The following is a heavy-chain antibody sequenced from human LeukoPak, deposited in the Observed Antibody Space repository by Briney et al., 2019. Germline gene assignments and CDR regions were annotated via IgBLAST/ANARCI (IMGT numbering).Heavy chain of an antibody. CDR2: IYYSGSN. V-gene: IGHV4-31*03. Sequence: PSETLSLTCTVSGGSISGGGYYWSWIRQHPGKGLEWLGYIYYSGSNYSSPSLKSRFTISVDTSKNQFSLKLSSMTAADTAVYYCAKGDYYGSGSYVDYWGQGTLVTVSS. CDR3: AKGDYYGSGSYVDY. J-gene: IGHJ4*02. D-gene: IGHD3-10*01. CDR1: GGSISGGGYY.